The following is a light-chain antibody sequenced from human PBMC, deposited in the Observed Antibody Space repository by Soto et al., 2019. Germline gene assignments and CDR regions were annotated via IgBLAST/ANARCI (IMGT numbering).Light chain of an antibody. J-gene: IGLJ1*01. CDR3: SSYTSSSTKV. CDR2: EVS. V-gene: IGLV2-14*01. Sequence: QSALTQPASVSGSPGQSITISCTGTSRDVGGSHYVSWYQQHPGKAPKLMIYEVSNRPSGVSNRFSGSKSGNTASLTISGLQAEDEADYYCSSYTSSSTKVFGTGTKVTVL. CDR1: SRDVGGSHY.